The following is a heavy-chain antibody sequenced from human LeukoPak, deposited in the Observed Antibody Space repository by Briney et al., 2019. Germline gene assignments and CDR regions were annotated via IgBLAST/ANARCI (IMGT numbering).Heavy chain of an antibody. CDR2: VGLRGRNT. CDR3: AKNLHIVVVTAILDY. CDR1: GFNSSKYV. D-gene: IGHD2-21*02. V-gene: IGHV3-23*01. J-gene: IGHJ4*02. Sequence: GGSLRLSCAVSGFNSSKYVFNWVRQAPGKGLEWVSSVGLRGRNTYCADSVKGRFTISRDDSTNMVYLQLDALGSDDTAVYYCAKNLHIVVVTAILDYWGRGTLVTVSS.